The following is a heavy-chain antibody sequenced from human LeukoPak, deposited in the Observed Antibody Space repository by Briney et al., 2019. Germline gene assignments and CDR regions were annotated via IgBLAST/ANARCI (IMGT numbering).Heavy chain of an antibody. CDR3: ARFVAADRDGYNYQGLQFFDY. D-gene: IGHD5-24*01. Sequence: GESLKISCKGSGYSFTSYWIGWVRQMPGKGLEWMGIIYPGDSDTRYSPSFQGQVTISADKSISTAYLQWSSLKASDAAMDYCARFVAADRDGYNYQGLQFFDYWGQGTLVTVSS. CDR1: GYSFTSYW. V-gene: IGHV5-51*01. J-gene: IGHJ4*02. CDR2: IYPGDSDT.